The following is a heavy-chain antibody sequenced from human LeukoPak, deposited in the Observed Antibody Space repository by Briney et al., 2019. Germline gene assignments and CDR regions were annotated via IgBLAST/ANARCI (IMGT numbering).Heavy chain of an antibody. CDR1: GYTFTGYY. CDR3: ARDLGLLSYGSFDP. D-gene: IGHD5-18*01. V-gene: IGHV1-2*02. J-gene: IGHJ5*02. Sequence: GASVKVSCKASGYTFTGYYMHWVRQAPGQGLEWMGWINPNSGGTNYAQKFQGRVTMTRDTSISTAYMELSRLRSDDTAVYYCARDLGLLSYGSFDPWGQGTLVTVSS. CDR2: INPNSGGT.